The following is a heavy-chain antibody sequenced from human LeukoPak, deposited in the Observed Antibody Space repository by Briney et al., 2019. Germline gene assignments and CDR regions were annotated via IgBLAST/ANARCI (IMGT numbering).Heavy chain of an antibody. CDR3: ARLPIGDSFDY. J-gene: IGHJ4*02. CDR2: KDYSGST. V-gene: IGHV4-59*01. D-gene: IGHD2-21*02. Sequence: SETLSLTCTVSGGSISRYYWSWIRQPPGKGLEWIGYKDYSGSTNYNPSLKSRVTISVDTSKNQFSLKLSSVTAADTAVYYCARLPIGDSFDYWGQGTLVTVSS. CDR1: GGSISRYY.